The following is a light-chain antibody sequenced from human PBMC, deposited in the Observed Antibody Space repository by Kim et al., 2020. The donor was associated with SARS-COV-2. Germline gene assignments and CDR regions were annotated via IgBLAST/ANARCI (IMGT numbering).Light chain of an antibody. Sequence: DIVLTQSPGTLSLSPGERATLSCRASQSVSSSYLAWYQQKPGEAPRLLIYAISSRATGIPDRFSGSGSGTDFTLTISRLEPEDFAVYYCQQYGSSHYTFGQGTKLEF. V-gene: IGKV3-20*01. CDR2: AIS. J-gene: IGKJ2*01. CDR1: QSVSSSY. CDR3: QQYGSSHYT.